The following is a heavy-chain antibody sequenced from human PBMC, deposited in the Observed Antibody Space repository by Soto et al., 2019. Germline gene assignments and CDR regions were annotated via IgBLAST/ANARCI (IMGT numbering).Heavy chain of an antibody. CDR1: GGTFSSYA. CDR2: IIPIFGTA. Sequence: SVKVSCKASGGTFSSYAISWVRQAPGQGLEWMGGIIPIFGTANYAQKFQGRVTITADESTSTAYMELSSLRSEDTAVYYCASSVVPAATYYYYGMDVWGQGTTVTVSS. D-gene: IGHD2-2*01. J-gene: IGHJ6*02. V-gene: IGHV1-69*13. CDR3: ASSVVPAATYYYYGMDV.